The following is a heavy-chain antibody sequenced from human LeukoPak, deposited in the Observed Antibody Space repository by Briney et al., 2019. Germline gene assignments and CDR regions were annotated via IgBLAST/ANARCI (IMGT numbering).Heavy chain of an antibody. Sequence: PSQTLSLTCTVSGGSISSGGYYWSWIRQHPGKGLEWIGYIYYSGSTYYNPSLKSRVTISVDTSKDQFSLKLSSVTAADTAVYYCARAPFTLGAVNWFDPWGQGTLVTVSS. J-gene: IGHJ5*02. CDR1: GGSISSGGYY. V-gene: IGHV4-31*03. CDR3: ARAPFTLGAVNWFDP. CDR2: IYYSGST. D-gene: IGHD1-26*01.